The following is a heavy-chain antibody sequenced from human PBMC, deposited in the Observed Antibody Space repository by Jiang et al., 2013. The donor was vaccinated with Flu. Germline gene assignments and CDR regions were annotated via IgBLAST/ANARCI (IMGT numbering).Heavy chain of an antibody. V-gene: IGHV1-69*01. D-gene: IGHD6-19*01. CDR2: IIPIFGIA. CDR1: TFSSYA. Sequence: TFSSYAISWVRQAPGQGLEWMGGIIPIFGIANYAQKFQGRVTITADESTSTAYMELSSLRSEDTAVYYCARGPVAEWGNNWFDPWGQGTLVTVSS. CDR3: ARGPVAEWGNNWFDP. J-gene: IGHJ5*02.